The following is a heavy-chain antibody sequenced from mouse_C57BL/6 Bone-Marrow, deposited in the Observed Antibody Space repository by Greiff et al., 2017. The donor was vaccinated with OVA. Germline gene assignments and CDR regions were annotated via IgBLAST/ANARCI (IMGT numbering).Heavy chain of an antibody. D-gene: IGHD2-3*01. Sequence: QVQLQQPGAELVRPGSSVKLSCKASGYTFTSYWMHWVKQRPIQGLEWIGNIDPSDSDTHYNQKFKDKATLTVDKSSSTAYMQLSSLTSEDSAVYYGARGADGYYGLCAYWGQGTLVTVSA. J-gene: IGHJ3*01. CDR2: IDPSDSDT. CDR3: ARGADGYYGLCAY. CDR1: GYTFTSYW. V-gene: IGHV1-52*01.